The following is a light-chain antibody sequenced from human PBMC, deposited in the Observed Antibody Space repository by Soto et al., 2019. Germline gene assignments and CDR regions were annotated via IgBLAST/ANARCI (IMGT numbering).Light chain of an antibody. Sequence: DIVMTQSPASLSLSPGDGDTLSCRASQSVGNDLAWYQQIAGQAPRLLIYGASTRATGVPARFTGSGSGTDFTLTISSLQSEDFAVYYSQQYYNWPPAWTFGQGTRVDIK. CDR2: GAS. CDR1: QSVGND. V-gene: IGKV3-15*01. J-gene: IGKJ1*01. CDR3: QQYYNWPPAWT.